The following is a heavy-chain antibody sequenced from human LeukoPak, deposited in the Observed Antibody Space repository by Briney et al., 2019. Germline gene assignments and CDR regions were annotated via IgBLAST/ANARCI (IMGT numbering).Heavy chain of an antibody. CDR2: INPSGGST. D-gene: IGHD3-3*01. J-gene: IGHJ4*02. V-gene: IGHV1-46*01. CDR1: GYTFTSYY. Sequence: ASVKVSCKASGYTFTSYYMHWVRQAPGQGLEWMGIINPSGGSTSYAQKFQGRVTMTRDTSTSTVYMELSSLRSEDTAVYYCARAATIFGVVTTYYFDYWGQGTLVTVSS. CDR3: ARAATIFGVVTTYYFDY.